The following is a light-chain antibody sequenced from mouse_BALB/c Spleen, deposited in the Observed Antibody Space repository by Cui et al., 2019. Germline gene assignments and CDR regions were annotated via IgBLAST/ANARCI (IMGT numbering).Light chain of an antibody. J-gene: IGKJ2*01. CDR1: QTIGTW. CDR2: AAT. V-gene: IGKV12-98*01. Sequence: DIQMTQSPASQSASLGESVTITCLASQTIGTWLAWYQQKPGKSPQLLIYAATSLADGVASRFSGSGSGTKFSFKISSLQAEDFVSYYCQQLYRTTYTFGGGTKLEIK. CDR3: QQLYRTTYT.